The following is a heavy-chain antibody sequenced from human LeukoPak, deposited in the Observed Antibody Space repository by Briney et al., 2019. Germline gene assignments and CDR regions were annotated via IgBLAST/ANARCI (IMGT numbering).Heavy chain of an antibody. CDR1: GYTFTSYD. CDR3: ASGGVAAAFD. D-gene: IGHD6-13*01. Sequence: ASVKVSCKASGYTFTSYDINWVRLAPGQGLEWMGWMNPNSGNTGYAQKFQGRLIMTRNTSINTAYMELSSLRSEDTAVYYCASGGVAAAFDWGQGTLVTVSS. V-gene: IGHV1-8*02. J-gene: IGHJ4*02. CDR2: MNPNSGNT.